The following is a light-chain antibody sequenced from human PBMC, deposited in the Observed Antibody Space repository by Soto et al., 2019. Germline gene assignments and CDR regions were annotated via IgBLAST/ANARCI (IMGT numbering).Light chain of an antibody. V-gene: IGKV4-1*01. CDR3: QQYYSTPPFT. CDR1: QSVLYSSNNKNY. J-gene: IGKJ3*01. Sequence: DIVMTQSPDSLAVSLGERATINCKSSQSVLYSSNNKNYLAWYQQKPGQPPKLLIYWASTRESGVPDRFSGSGAGTDVTLTISSLQAEDVAVYYCQQYYSTPPFTCGPGTKVDIK. CDR2: WAS.